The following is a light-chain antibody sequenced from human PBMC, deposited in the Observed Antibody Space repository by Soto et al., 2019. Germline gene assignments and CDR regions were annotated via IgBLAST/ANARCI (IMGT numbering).Light chain of an antibody. CDR2: SNN. Sequence: QSALTQPPSASGTPGQRVTISCSGSSSNIGGNTVNWYQQLPGTAPKLLIYSNNQRPSGVPDRFSGSKSGTSASLAISGLQSEDEADYYCAAWDDSLNGVVFGGGTKVTVL. CDR3: AAWDDSLNGVV. J-gene: IGLJ2*01. V-gene: IGLV1-44*01. CDR1: SSNIGGNT.